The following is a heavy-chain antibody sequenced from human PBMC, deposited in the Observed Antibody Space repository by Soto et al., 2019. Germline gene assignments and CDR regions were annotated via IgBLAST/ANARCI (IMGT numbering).Heavy chain of an antibody. D-gene: IGHD2-21*02. CDR2: IWYDGSNK. Sequence: PGGSLRLSCAASGFTFSSYGMHWVRQAPGKGLEWVAVIWYDGSNKYYADSVKGRFTISRDNSKNTLYLQMNSLRAEDTAVYYCARVPIVVVTAARGDAFDFWGQWTIGSASS. V-gene: IGHV3-33*01. CDR3: ARVPIVVVTAARGDAFDF. CDR1: GFTFSSYG. J-gene: IGHJ3*01.